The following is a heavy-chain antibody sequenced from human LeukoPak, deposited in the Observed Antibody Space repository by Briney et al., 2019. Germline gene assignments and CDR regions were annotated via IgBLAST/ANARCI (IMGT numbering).Heavy chain of an antibody. CDR2: IYTSGST. Sequence: PSQTLSLTCTVSGGSISSGSYYWSWIRQPAGKGLEWIGRIYTSGSTNYNPSLKSRVTISVDTSKNQFSLKLSSVTAADTAVYYCARRVVVTARYYDAFDIWGQGTMVTVSS. CDR3: ARRVVVTARYYDAFDI. D-gene: IGHD2-21*02. J-gene: IGHJ3*02. CDR1: GGSISSGSYY. V-gene: IGHV4-61*02.